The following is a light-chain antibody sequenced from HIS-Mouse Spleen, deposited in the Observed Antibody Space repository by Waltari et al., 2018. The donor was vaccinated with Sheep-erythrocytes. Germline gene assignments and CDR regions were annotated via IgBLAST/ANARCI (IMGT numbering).Light chain of an antibody. CDR2: YDV. Sequence: QSVLTQPPSVSDAPRQRVTISCSGSSSNIGTNDVNWDQQLPGKAPKLPIYYDVLLPSGVSDRFSGSKSGTSASLAISGLQSEDEADYYCAAWDDSLNGVVFGGGTKLTVL. J-gene: IGLJ2*01. CDR1: SSNIGTND. V-gene: IGLV1-36*01. CDR3: AAWDDSLNGVV.